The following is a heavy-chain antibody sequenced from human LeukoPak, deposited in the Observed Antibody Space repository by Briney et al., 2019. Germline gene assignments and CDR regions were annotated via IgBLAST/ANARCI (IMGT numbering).Heavy chain of an antibody. J-gene: IGHJ3*01. CDR3: AKCSASYSYDAFDV. CDR1: GFTFNNYA. D-gene: IGHD3-10*02. Sequence: GGSLRLSCAASGFTFNNYAMNWVRQAPGKGLEWVSYIRGGGSNTRYSDSVKGRFIISRDNSKNILYLQMNSLRAEDTAIYYCAKCSASYSYDAFDVWGRGTMVTVSS. V-gene: IGHV3-23*01. CDR2: IRGGGSNT.